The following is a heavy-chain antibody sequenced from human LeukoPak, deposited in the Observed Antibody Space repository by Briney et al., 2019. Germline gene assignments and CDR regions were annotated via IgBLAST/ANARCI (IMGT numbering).Heavy chain of an antibody. CDR1: GGSISSYY. CDR3: ARDNGDDYGDYGYYYYYMDV. Sequence: SETLSLTCTVSGGSISSYYWSWIQQPPGKGLEWIGYIYYSGSTNYNPSLKSRVTISVDTSKNQFSLKLSSVTAADTAVYYCARDNGDDYGDYGYYYYYMDVWGKGTTVTVSS. D-gene: IGHD4-17*01. CDR2: IYYSGST. V-gene: IGHV4-59*01. J-gene: IGHJ6*03.